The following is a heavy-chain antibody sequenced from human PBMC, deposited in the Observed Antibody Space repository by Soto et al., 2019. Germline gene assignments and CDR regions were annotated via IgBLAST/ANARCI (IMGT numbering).Heavy chain of an antibody. V-gene: IGHV3-23*01. J-gene: IGHJ4*02. CDR3: AKNFYFDS. CDR1: GFTFRSYA. CDR2: INVNDAT. Sequence: GGSLRLSCAASGFTFRSYAMSWVRQAPGKGLEWVSSINVNDATYYTDSVKGRFTISRDNSKNTLSLQMNSLRAEDTAIYYCAKNFYFDSWGQGPLVTVS.